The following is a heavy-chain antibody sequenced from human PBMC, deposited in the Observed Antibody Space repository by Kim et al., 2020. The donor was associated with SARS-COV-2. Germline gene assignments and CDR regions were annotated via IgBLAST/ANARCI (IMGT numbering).Heavy chain of an antibody. Sequence: GGSLRLSCAASGFTFSSYSMNWVRQAPGKGLEWVSYISSSSTIYYADSVKGLFTISRDNAKNSLYLQMNSLRAEDTAVYYCASDPHDYGDYYYYYGMDV. J-gene: IGHJ6*01. CDR1: GFTFSSYS. CDR2: ISSSSTI. CDR3: ASDPHDYGDYYYYYGMDV. V-gene: IGHV3-48*04. D-gene: IGHD4-17*01.